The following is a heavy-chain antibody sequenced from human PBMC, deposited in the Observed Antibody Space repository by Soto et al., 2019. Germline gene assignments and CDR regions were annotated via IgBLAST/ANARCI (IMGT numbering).Heavy chain of an antibody. J-gene: IGHJ4*02. CDR3: ARAVMLTALSDFDH. Sequence: QIKLVQSGAEVKKTGASVKVSCKASGYMFSKYGIAWVRQAPGQGLEWMGWISASNGNTNFARKLQGRVIMTTDTSTNTAYMELTNLKSDDTGVYFCARAVMLTALSDFDHWGQGTLVTVSS. D-gene: IGHD2-21*02. V-gene: IGHV1-18*01. CDR1: GYMFSKYG. CDR2: ISASNGNT.